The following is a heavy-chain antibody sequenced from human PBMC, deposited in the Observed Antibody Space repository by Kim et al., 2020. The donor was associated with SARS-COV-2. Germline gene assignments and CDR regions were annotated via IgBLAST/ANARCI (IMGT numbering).Heavy chain of an antibody. CDR2: ISYDGSNK. CDR1: GFTFSSYA. Sequence: GGSLRLSCAASGFTFSSYAMHWVRQAPGKGLEWVAVISYDGSNKYYADSVKGRFTISRDNSKNTLYLQMNSLRAEDTAVYYCARRAVAGIRGFDYWGQGT. D-gene: IGHD6-19*01. V-gene: IGHV3-30*04. CDR3: ARRAVAGIRGFDY. J-gene: IGHJ4*02.